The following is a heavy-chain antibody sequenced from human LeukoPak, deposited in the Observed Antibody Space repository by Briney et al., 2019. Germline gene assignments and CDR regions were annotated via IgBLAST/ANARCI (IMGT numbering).Heavy chain of an antibody. V-gene: IGHV4-59*01. CDR3: ARDHRAVAGIKWDYYYYYMDV. Sequence: RSETLSLTCTVSGGSISSYYWSWIRQPPGKGLEWIGYIYYSGSTNYNPSLKSRVTISVDTSKNQFSLKLSSVTAADTAVYYCARDHRAVAGIKWDYYYYYMDVWGKGTTVTVSS. J-gene: IGHJ6*03. CDR1: GGSISSYY. D-gene: IGHD6-19*01. CDR2: IYYSGST.